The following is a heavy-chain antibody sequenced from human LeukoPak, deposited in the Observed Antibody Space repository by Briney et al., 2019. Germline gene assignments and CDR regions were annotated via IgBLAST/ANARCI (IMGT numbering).Heavy chain of an antibody. Sequence: ASVKVSCKVSGKTLSDLSIHWLRQPPGKGLEWMGGSDPEDGERIYAQMFQGRVTMTEDTSIDTAYMELSSLRSEDTAVYYCVTGFTTMAVDYFDYWGQRTPVTVSP. CDR2: SDPEDGER. D-gene: IGHD5-18*01. CDR1: GKTLSDLS. CDR3: VTGFTTMAVDYFDY. V-gene: IGHV1-24*01. J-gene: IGHJ4*02.